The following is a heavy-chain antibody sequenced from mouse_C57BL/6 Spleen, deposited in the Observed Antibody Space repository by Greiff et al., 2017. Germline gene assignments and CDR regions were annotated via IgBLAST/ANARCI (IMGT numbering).Heavy chain of an antibody. Sequence: VMLVESGPGLVAPSQSLSITCTVSGFSLTSYGVHWVRQPPGKGLEWLVVIWSDGSTTYNSALKSRLSISKDNSKSQVFLKMNSLQTDDTAMYYCARDSSGLYYAMDYWGQGTSVTVSS. CDR1: GFSLTSYG. V-gene: IGHV2-6*03. CDR2: IWSDGST. CDR3: ARDSSGLYYAMDY. J-gene: IGHJ4*01. D-gene: IGHD3-2*02.